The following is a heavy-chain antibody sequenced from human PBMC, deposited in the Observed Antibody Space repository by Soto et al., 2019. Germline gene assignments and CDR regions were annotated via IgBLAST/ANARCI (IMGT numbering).Heavy chain of an antibody. J-gene: IGHJ5*02. D-gene: IGHD2-21*02. CDR1: GFTFSSYA. V-gene: IGHV3-23*01. Sequence: VGSLRLSCAASGFTFSSYAMTWVRQAPGKGLEWVSSIHGSAGGAYYSDSVKGRFTVSRADSQKTLFLQMTSLRVDDTAIYYCAKDAVSANGEWDWFDPWGQGILVTVSS. CDR2: IHGSAGGA. CDR3: AKDAVSANGEWDWFDP.